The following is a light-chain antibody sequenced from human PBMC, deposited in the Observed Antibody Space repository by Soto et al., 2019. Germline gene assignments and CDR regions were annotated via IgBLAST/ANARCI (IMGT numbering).Light chain of an antibody. Sequence: DIVMTQSPLSLPVTPGESASISCRSSQSLLHSNGYNYLDWYLQKPGQSPQLLIYLGSNRSSGVPARFSGSGSGTDFTLKISRVEAEDVGVYYCMQALQTPATFGGGTKVEIK. V-gene: IGKV2-28*01. J-gene: IGKJ4*01. CDR1: QSLLHSNGYNY. CDR2: LGS. CDR3: MQALQTPAT.